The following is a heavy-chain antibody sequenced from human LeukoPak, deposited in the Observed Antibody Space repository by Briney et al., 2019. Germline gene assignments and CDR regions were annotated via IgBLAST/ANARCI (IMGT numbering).Heavy chain of an antibody. CDR3: ARGQAPTAYYYYYGMDV. CDR1: GYTFTSYG. Sequence: ASVKVSCKASGYTFTSYGISWVRQAPGQGLEWMGWISAYNGNTNYAQKLQGRVTMTRNTSISTAYMELSSLRSEDTAVYYCARGQAPTAYYYYYGMDVWGQGTTVTVSS. J-gene: IGHJ6*02. CDR2: ISAYNGNT. D-gene: IGHD4-17*01. V-gene: IGHV1-18*01.